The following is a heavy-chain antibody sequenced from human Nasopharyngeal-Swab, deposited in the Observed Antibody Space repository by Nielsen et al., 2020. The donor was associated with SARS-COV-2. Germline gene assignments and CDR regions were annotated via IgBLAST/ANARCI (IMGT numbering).Heavy chain of an antibody. J-gene: IGHJ6*02. V-gene: IGHV4-31*03. D-gene: IGHD3-10*01. Sequence: SETLSLTCTVSGGSISSGGYYWSWIRQHPGKGLEWSGYIYDSGSTYYNQSLKSRVTISVDTSKNQFSLKLSSVTAADTAVYYCAREALKELLWFGESSSYYGMDVWGQGTTVTVSS. CDR2: IYDSGST. CDR1: GGSISSGGYY. CDR3: AREALKELLWFGESSSYYGMDV.